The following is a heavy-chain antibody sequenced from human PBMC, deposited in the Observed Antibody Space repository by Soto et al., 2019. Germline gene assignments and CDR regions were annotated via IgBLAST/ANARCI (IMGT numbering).Heavy chain of an antibody. CDR3: ARAGSDYYDSSGYYYSLPGAFDI. CDR2: IIPILGIA. D-gene: IGHD3-22*01. J-gene: IGHJ3*02. V-gene: IGHV1-69*02. Sequence: QVQLVQSGAEVKKPGSSVKVSCKASGGTFSSYTISWVRQAPGQGLEWMGRIIPILGIANYAQKFQGRVTITADKSTSTAYMELSSLRSEDTAVYYCARAGSDYYDSSGYYYSLPGAFDIWGQGTMVTVSS. CDR1: GGTFSSYT.